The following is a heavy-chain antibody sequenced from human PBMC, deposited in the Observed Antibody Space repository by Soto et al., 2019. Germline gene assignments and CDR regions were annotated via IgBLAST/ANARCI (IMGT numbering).Heavy chain of an antibody. V-gene: IGHV3-48*04. CDR1: GFTFSSYS. CDR3: ASLVRGSYSFED. D-gene: IGHD1-26*01. CDR2: ISSSSSTI. Sequence: PGGSLILSCAASGFTFSSYSMNWVRQAPGKGLEWVSYISSSSSTIYYADSVKGRFTISRDNAKNSLYLQMNSLRAEDTAVYYCASLVRGSYSFEDWGQGTLVTVSS. J-gene: IGHJ4*02.